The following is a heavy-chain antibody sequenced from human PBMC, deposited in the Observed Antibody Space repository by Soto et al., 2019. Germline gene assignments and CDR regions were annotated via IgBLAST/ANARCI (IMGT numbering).Heavy chain of an antibody. V-gene: IGHV3-74*01. Sequence: EVQLVESGGGLVQPGGSLRLSCAASGFTFSSYWMHWVRQAPGKGLVWVSRINSDGSSTNYADSVKGRFTISRDNAKNTLYLQMNSLRAEDTAVYYCARDPAWCGACGPWGQGTLGTVSS. CDR2: INSDGSST. CDR3: ARDPAWCGACGP. D-gene: IGHD3-10*01. J-gene: IGHJ5*01. CDR1: GFTFSSYW.